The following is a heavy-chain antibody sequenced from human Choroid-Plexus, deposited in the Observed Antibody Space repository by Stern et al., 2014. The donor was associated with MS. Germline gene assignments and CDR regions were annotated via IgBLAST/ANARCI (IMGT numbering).Heavy chain of an antibody. V-gene: IGHV3-30*18. J-gene: IGHJ5*02. Sequence: EQLVESGGGVVQPARPLRLSWVASGFTFGSCAMHWGRQAPPTGLAWGAGVSYDGSNKYYADSVKGRFTISRDNSQNTLYMQMSSLRPEDTAVYYCAKDRQYLTYFFDHWGQGSLVTVSS. CDR2: VSYDGSNK. D-gene: IGHD2/OR15-2a*01. CDR3: AKDRQYLTYFFDH. CDR1: GFTFGSCA.